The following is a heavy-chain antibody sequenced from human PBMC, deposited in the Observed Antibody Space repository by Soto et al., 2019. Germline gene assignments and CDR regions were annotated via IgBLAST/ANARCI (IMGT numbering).Heavy chain of an antibody. J-gene: IGHJ4*02. V-gene: IGHV4-4*02. D-gene: IGHD4-17*01. CDR1: SGSISSSNW. CDR3: ARGPDDYGDLVPYYFDY. CDR2: IYHSGST. Sequence: QVQLQESGPGLVKPSGTLSLTCAVSSGSISSSNWWSWVRQPPGKGLEWIGEIYHSGSTNYDPSLKSRVTISVDKSKNQFSLKLSSVTAADTAVYYCARGPDDYGDLVPYYFDYWGQGTLVTVSS.